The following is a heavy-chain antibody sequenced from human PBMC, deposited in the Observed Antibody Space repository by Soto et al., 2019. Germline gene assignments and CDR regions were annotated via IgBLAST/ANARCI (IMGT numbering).Heavy chain of an antibody. CDR1: GFTVSSYA. CDR2: ISGSGDST. CDR3: ARPLLGISPPFDY. J-gene: IGHJ4*01. V-gene: IGHV3-23*01. Sequence: GSLRLSCAASGFTVSSYAMSWVRQAPGKGLEWVSGISGSGDSTYYADSVKGRFTISRDNSKNTLYLQMNSLRAEDTAVYYCARPLLGISPPFDYCGHGPLVNVSS.